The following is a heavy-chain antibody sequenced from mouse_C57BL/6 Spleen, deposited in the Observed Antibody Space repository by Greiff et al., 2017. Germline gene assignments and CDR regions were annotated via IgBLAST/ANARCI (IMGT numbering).Heavy chain of an antibody. V-gene: IGHV14-2*01. CDR3: ARDYGSSWGYFDG. CDR1: GFNFKDYY. D-gene: IGHD1-1*01. Sequence: EVQLQQSGAELVKPGASVKLSCTASGFNFKDYYMHWVKQRTEQGLEWIGRIDPEDGDTKYAPKFQGKATITADTSSNTAYLQLSSLTSEDTAVYYCARDYGSSWGYFDGWGTGTTVTVSS. CDR2: IDPEDGDT. J-gene: IGHJ1*03.